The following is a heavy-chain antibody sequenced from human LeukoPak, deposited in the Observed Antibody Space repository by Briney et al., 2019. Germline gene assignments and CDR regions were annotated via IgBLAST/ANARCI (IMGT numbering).Heavy chain of an antibody. CDR2: ISYDGSNK. V-gene: IGHV3-30*04. CDR1: GGTFSSYA. J-gene: IGHJ3*02. D-gene: IGHD6-19*01. CDR3: ARERQWLTHAFDI. Sequence: SCKASGGTFSSYAMHWVRQAPGKGLEWVAVISYDGSNKYYADSVKGRFTISRDNAKNTLYLQMNSLRVEDTAVYYCARERQWLTHAFDIWGQGTMVTVSS.